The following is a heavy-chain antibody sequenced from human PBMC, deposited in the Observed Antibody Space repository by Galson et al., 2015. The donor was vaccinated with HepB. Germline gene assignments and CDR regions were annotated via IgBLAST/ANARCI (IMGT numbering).Heavy chain of an antibody. V-gene: IGHV1-3*01. CDR1: GYTFTSYA. CDR3: ARQHYYYDSSGYPSTLDY. D-gene: IGHD3-22*01. Sequence: SVKVSCKASGYTFTSYAMHWVRQAPGQRLEWMGWINAGNGNTKYSQKFQGRVTITRDTSASTAYMELSSLRSEDTAVYYCARQHYYYDSSGYPSTLDYWGQGTLVTVSS. CDR2: INAGNGNT. J-gene: IGHJ4*02.